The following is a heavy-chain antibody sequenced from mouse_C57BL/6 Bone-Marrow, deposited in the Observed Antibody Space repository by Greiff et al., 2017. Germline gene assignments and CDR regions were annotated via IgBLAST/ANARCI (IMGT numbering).Heavy chain of an antibody. D-gene: IGHD2-5*01. CDR3: AREEASYYSNYVDAMGC. Sequence: QVQLQQPGAELVMPGASVKLSCKASGYTFTSYWMHWVKQRPGQGLEWIGEIDPSDSYTNYNQKFKGKSTLTVDKSSSTAYMQLSSLTSEDSAVYYCAREEASYYSNYVDAMGCWGQGASVTVSS. CDR2: IDPSDSYT. CDR1: GYTFTSYW. V-gene: IGHV1-69*01. J-gene: IGHJ4*01.